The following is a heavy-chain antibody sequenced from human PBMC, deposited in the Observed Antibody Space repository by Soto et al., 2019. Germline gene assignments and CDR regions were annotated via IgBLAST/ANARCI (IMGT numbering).Heavy chain of an antibody. J-gene: IGHJ4*02. CDR1: RWSFSGYY. CDR2: INHSGST. CDR3: ARVPDY. V-gene: IGHV4-34*01. Sequence: SETLSLTCAVYRWSFSGYYWSWIRQPPGKGLEWIGEINHSGSTNYNPSLKSRVTISLDRSRNQFSLELSSVTAADTALYYCARVPDYWGQGTLVTVSS.